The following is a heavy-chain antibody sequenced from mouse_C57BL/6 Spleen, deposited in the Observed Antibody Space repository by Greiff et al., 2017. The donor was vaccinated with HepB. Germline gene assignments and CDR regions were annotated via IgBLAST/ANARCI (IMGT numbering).Heavy chain of an antibody. CDR1: GFNIKDYY. V-gene: IGHV14-2*01. CDR3: ARAHFDY. Sequence: VQLQQSGAELVKPGASVKLSCTASGFNIKDYYMHWVKQRTEQGLEWIGRIDPEDGETKYAPKFPGKATITADTSSNTAYLQLSSLTSEDTAVYYCARAHFDYWGQGTTLTVSS. J-gene: IGHJ2*01. CDR2: IDPEDGET.